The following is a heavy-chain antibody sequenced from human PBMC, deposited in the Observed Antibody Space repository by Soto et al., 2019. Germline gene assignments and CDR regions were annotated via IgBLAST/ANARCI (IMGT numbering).Heavy chain of an antibody. CDR3: AGSAYSSSKSWFDP. J-gene: IGHJ5*02. V-gene: IGHV3-30*03. CDR1: EFTFSSYG. CDR2: ISYDGSNK. D-gene: IGHD6-6*01. Sequence: GGSLRLSCAASEFTFSSYGMHWVRQAPGKGLEWVAVISYDGSNKYYTDSVKGRFTISRDNSKNTLYLQMNSLRAEDTAVYYCAGSAYSSSKSWFDPWGQGTLVTVSS.